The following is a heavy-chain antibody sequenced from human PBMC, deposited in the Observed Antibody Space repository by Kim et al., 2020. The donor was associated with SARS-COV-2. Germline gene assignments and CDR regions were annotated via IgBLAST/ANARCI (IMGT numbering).Heavy chain of an antibody. Sequence: LSLTCEASGFIFGRYTMNWVRQAPGKGLEWVSSLSSNSAYVYYADSLAGRLSISRDNARDTLFLQMERLRAEDTGVYYCVREARYSRLSSGDYYDYWGKGTLVTVSS. D-gene: IGHD6-19*01. CDR3: VREARYSRLSSGDYYDY. V-gene: IGHV3-21*03. CDR1: GFIFGRYT. CDR2: LSSNSAYV. J-gene: IGHJ4*02.